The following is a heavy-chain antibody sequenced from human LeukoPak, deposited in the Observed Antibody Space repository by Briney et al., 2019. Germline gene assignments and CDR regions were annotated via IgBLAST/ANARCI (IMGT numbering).Heavy chain of an antibody. D-gene: IGHD6-19*01. CDR2: ISSSSSYI. V-gene: IGHV3-21*01. J-gene: IGHJ4*02. Sequence: GGSLRLPCAASGFTFSSYSMNWVRQAPGKGLEWVSSISSSSSYIYYADSVKGRFTISRDNAKNSLYLQMNSLRAEDTAVYYCVRDPGWYPSRDYWGQGTLVTVSS. CDR3: VRDPGWYPSRDY. CDR1: GFTFSSYS.